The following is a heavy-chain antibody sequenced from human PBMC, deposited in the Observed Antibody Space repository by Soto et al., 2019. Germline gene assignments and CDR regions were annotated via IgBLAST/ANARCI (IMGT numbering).Heavy chain of an antibody. CDR2: IYYNGSNK. J-gene: IGHJ4*02. V-gene: IGHV3-33*01. CDR1: GFTFSSYG. CDR3: ARDPPTYGDFLFDY. D-gene: IGHD4-17*01. Sequence: QVQLVESGGGVVQPGRSLRLSCAASGFTFSSYGMHWVRQAPGKGLEWVAMIYYNGSNKYYADSVKGRFTISRDNSKNPLFLQMESLQAEDTDVYYRARDPPTYGDFLFDYWGQGTLVTVSS.